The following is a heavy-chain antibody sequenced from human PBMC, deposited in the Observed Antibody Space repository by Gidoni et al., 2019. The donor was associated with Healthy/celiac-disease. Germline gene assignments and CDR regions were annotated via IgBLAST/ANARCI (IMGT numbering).Heavy chain of an antibody. D-gene: IGHD3-16*01. Sequence: QVQLVQSVAEVKKHGSSVKVSCKASGGTFSSYAISWVRQAPGQGLGWMGGIIPIFGTANYAQKFQGRVTITADESTSTAYMELSSLRSEDTAVYYCARVVGGGVGAFDIWGQGTMVTVSS. CDR1: GGTFSSYA. V-gene: IGHV1-69*01. J-gene: IGHJ3*02. CDR2: IIPIFGTA. CDR3: ARVVGGGVGAFDI.